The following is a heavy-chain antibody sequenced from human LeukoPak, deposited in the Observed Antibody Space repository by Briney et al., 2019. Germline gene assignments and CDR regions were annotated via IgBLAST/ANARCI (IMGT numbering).Heavy chain of an antibody. D-gene: IGHD2-2*01. CDR2: IFFTGNT. V-gene: IGHV4-59*12. CDR3: AREQVVPPANSSWFDP. J-gene: IGHJ5*02. CDR1: GGSISSYY. Sequence: SETLSLTCTVSGGSISSYYWSWIRQPPGEALQWIGYIFFTGNTNYNPSLRSRVTISIDTSKNQFSLQLNSVTAADTAVYYCAREQVVPPANSSWFDPWGQGTLVTVSS.